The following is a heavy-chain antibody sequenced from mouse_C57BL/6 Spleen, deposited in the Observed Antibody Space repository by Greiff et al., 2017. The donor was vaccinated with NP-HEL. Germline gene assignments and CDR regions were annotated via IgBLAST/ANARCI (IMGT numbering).Heavy chain of an antibody. CDR3: ARGTTVVEMDY. D-gene: IGHD1-1*01. V-gene: IGHV1-7*01. Sequence: VQLVESGAELAKPGASVKLSCKASGYTFTSYWMHWVKQRPGQGLEWIGYINPSSGYTKYNQKFKDKATLTANKSSSTAYMQLSSLTYEDSAVYYCARGTTVVEMDYWGQGTSVTVSS. J-gene: IGHJ4*01. CDR2: INPSSGYT. CDR1: GYTFTSYW.